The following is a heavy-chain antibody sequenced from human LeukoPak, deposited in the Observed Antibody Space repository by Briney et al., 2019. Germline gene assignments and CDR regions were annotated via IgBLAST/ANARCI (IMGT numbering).Heavy chain of an antibody. J-gene: IGHJ5*02. D-gene: IGHD2-2*01. V-gene: IGHV3-30*02. CDR3: AKVPWVVVVPAAIGNWFDP. CDR2: IRYDGSNK. CDR1: GFTFSSYG. Sequence: AGGSLRLSCAASGFTFSSYGMHWVRQAPGKGLEWVAFIRYDGSNKYYADSVKGRFTISRDNSKNTLYLQMNSLRAEDTAVYYCAKVPWVVVVPAAIGNWFDPWGQGTLVTVSS.